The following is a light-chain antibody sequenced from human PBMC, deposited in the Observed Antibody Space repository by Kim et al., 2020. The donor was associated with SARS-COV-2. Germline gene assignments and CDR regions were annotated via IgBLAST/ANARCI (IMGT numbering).Light chain of an antibody. Sequence: VALGQTVRLTCQGDSLRSYYATWYQQKPGQAPKVVIYGKDNRPSGVPDRFSGSSSGNTAYLTITGTQAGDEADYYCNSRDSNDYVVFGGGTKVTVL. J-gene: IGLJ2*01. CDR2: GKD. V-gene: IGLV3-19*01. CDR3: NSRDSNDYVV. CDR1: SLRSYY.